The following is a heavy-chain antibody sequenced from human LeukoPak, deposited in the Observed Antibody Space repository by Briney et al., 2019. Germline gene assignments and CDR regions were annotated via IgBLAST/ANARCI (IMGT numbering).Heavy chain of an antibody. CDR2: IGLEGDT. D-gene: IGHD6-19*01. CDR3: LGSNIAVV. CDR1: GFTFSTYD. Sequence: AGGSLRLSCAASGFTFSTYDMHWVRQVAGKGLEWVSGIGLEGDTYSPGSVKGRFAISRDNAKNSLFLQMNSLRAEATADYYCLGSNIAVVWGQGALVTVSS. V-gene: IGHV3-13*01. J-gene: IGHJ4*02.